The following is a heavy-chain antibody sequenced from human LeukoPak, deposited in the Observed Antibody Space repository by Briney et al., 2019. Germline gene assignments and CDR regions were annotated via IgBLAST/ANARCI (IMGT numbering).Heavy chain of an antibody. CDR2: IKSKTDGGTT. J-gene: IGHJ4*02. Sequence: GGSLRLSCAASGFTFSTYWVHWVRQAPGKGLEWVGRIKSKTDGGTTDYAAPVKGRFTISRDDSKNTLYLQMNSLKTEDTAVYYCTTDLYYGDPPLDYWGQGTLVTVSS. D-gene: IGHD4-17*01. V-gene: IGHV3-15*01. CDR1: GFTFSTYW. CDR3: TTDLYYGDPPLDY.